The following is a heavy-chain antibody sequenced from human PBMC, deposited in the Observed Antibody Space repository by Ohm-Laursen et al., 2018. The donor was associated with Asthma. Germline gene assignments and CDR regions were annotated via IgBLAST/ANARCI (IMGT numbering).Heavy chain of an antibody. CDR1: GITVSVNY. D-gene: IGHD1-26*01. J-gene: IGHJ3*02. CDR3: VRAHSGSYSYAFDI. V-gene: IGHV3-53*01. Sequence: PRLSCTASGITVSVNYMSWVRQAPGKGLEWVPVIYNGGSTYHADSVRGRFTISRDNSKNTLYLQMNSLRGEDTAVYYCVRAHSGSYSYAFDIWGQGTVVTVSS. CDR2: IYNGGST.